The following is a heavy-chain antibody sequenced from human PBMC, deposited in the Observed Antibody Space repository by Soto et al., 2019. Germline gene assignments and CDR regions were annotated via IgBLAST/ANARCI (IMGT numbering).Heavy chain of an antibody. J-gene: IGHJ4*02. CDR2: INAGNGNT. CDR1: GYTFTSYA. V-gene: IGHV1-3*01. CDR3: ARDRCSGGSCYRPNYFDY. D-gene: IGHD2-15*01. Sequence: GASVKVSCKASGYTFTSYAMHWVRQAPGQRLEWMGWINAGNGNTKYSQKFQGRVTITRDTSASTAYMELSSLRSEDTAVYYCARDRCSGGSCYRPNYFDYWGQGTLVTVSS.